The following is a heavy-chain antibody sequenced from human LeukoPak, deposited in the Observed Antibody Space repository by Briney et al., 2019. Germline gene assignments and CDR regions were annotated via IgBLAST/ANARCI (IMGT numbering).Heavy chain of an antibody. J-gene: IGHJ3*02. CDR3: ASTYYYDSSGYYLDAFDI. V-gene: IGHV1-8*02. Sequence: GASVKVSCKASGGTFSSYAISWVRQAPGQGLEWMGWMDPNSGNTGYAQKFQGRVTMTRNTSISTAYMELSSLRSEDTAVYYCASTYYYDSSGYYLDAFDIWGQGTMVTVSS. D-gene: IGHD3-22*01. CDR1: GGTFSSYA. CDR2: MDPNSGNT.